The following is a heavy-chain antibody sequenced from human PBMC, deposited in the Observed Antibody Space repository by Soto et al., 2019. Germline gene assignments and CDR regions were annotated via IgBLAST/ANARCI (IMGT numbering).Heavy chain of an antibody. Sequence: SETLSLTCTVSGGSISISSYYWGWIRQPPGKGLEWIGSIFYTESTYYTPSLKSRVTISVDTSKNQFSLELSSVTAADTAVYYCATYLNDAFDIWGQGTMVTVSS. CDR3: ATYLNDAFDI. CDR2: IFYTEST. V-gene: IGHV4-39*01. CDR1: GGSISISSYY. J-gene: IGHJ3*02.